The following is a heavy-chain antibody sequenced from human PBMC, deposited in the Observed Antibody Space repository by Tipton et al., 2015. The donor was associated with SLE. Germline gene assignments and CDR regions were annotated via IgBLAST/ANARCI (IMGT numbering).Heavy chain of an antibody. CDR2: ISVSSGKT. V-gene: IGHV1-18*01. D-gene: IGHD2-21*01. J-gene: IGHJ4*02. CDR1: GYTFTTFD. Sequence: QLVQSGAEVEKPGASVRVSCKASGYTFTTFDISWVRQAPGQGLEWLGWISVSSGKTHYAQHLQGKLTLTTDTSTNTAYMELRSLKADDTAVYYCARTPYGDWGDMGYWGQGTLVSVSS. CDR3: ARTPYGDWGDMGY.